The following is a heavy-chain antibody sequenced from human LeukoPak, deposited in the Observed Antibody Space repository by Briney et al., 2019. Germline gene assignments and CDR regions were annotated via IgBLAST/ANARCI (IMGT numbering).Heavy chain of an antibody. D-gene: IGHD6-13*01. J-gene: IGHJ6*03. Sequence: GGSLRLSCAASGFTFDAYGMHWVRQAPGKGLEWVSGISRDSSGRGYADSVKGRFTISRDSAKNSLYLQLNSLGAEDMALYYCAREDSRMQGYMDVWGKGTTVTVSS. CDR3: AREDSRMQGYMDV. CDR2: ISRDSSGR. V-gene: IGHV3-9*03. CDR1: GFTFDAYG.